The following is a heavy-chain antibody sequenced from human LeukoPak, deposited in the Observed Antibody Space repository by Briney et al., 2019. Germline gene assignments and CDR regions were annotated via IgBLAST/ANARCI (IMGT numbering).Heavy chain of an antibody. D-gene: IGHD3-10*01. J-gene: IGHJ4*02. CDR2: ISSSSDII. V-gene: IGHV3-48*01. Sequence: GGSLRLSCAASGLTFSGYSMNWVRQAPGKGLEWISYISSSSDIIYNADSVKGRFTISRDNAKNSLFLQMNSLRAEDTAVYYCARGGWFGELGDWGQGTLVTVSS. CDR1: GLTFSGYS. CDR3: ARGGWFGELGD.